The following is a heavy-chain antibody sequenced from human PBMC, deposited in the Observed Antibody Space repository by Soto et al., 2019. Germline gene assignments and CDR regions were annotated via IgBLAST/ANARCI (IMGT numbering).Heavy chain of an antibody. CDR3: ARYGSGGYFDY. Sequence: QVQLVESGGGVVQPGRSLRLSCAASGFTFSSYGMHWVRQAPGKGLEWVAVISYDGSNKYYADSVKGRFTISSDNSKNTLYLQMNSLRAEDTAVYYCARYGSGGYFDYWGQGTLATVSS. V-gene: IGHV3-30*03. CDR2: ISYDGSNK. J-gene: IGHJ4*02. CDR1: GFTFSSYG. D-gene: IGHD3-10*01.